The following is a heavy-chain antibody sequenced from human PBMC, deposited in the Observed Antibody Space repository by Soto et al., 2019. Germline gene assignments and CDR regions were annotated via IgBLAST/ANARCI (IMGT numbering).Heavy chain of an antibody. D-gene: IGHD6-19*01. CDR1: GFTFSSYA. Sequence: EVQLLESGGGLVQPGGSLRLSCAASGFTFSSYAMSWVRQAPTKGLEWVSAISGSDDSTYYADSVKGRFTISRDNSKNTLYLQMNSLRVEDTAVYYCGKVSRIAVAGTVDYWGQGTLVTVSS. V-gene: IGHV3-23*01. CDR2: ISGSDDST. CDR3: GKVSRIAVAGTVDY. J-gene: IGHJ4*02.